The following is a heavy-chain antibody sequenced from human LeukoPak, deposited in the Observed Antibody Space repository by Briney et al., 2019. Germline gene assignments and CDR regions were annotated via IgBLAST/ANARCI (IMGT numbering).Heavy chain of an antibody. CDR3: AKQKATVTWYFDL. CDR2: ISGSGGRT. J-gene: IGHJ2*01. Sequence: GGSLRLSCAASGFTFSNYAMSWVRQAPGKGLEWVSGISGSGGRTYYADSVKGRFTISRNNSKNTLYLQMNRQRAEYTAVYYCAKQKATVTWYFDLWGRGTLVTVSS. V-gene: IGHV3-23*01. CDR1: GFTFSNYA. D-gene: IGHD4-17*01.